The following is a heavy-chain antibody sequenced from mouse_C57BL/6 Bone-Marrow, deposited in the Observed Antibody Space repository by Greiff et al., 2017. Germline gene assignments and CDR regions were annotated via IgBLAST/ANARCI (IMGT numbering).Heavy chain of an antibody. CDR1: GFNIKDDY. J-gene: IGHJ2*01. CDR3: TTDCSSSPDY. D-gene: IGHD1-1*01. Sequence: VQLKESGAELVRPGASVKLSCTASGFNIKDDYLHWVKQRPEQGLEWIGWLDPENGDTEYDSKFQGKATITADTSSNTASLQLRRLTSEDTAVYYCTTDCSSSPDYWGQGTTLTVSS. CDR2: LDPENGDT. V-gene: IGHV14-4*01.